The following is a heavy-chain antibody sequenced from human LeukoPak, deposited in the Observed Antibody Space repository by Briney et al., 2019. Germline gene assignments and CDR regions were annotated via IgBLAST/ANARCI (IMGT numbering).Heavy chain of an antibody. CDR1: GFTFSNFW. D-gene: IGHD1-20*01. J-gene: IGHJ4*02. CDR2: IDPDGSET. Sequence: GGSLRLSCAASGFTFSNFWMSWVRQAPGKGLELVANIDPDGSETQYVGSVKGRFTASRDNAKNSLYLQMNSLRAEDTAIYYCARIWYFGDNNWRYFDYWGQGTLVTVSS. CDR3: ARIWYFGDNNWRYFDY. V-gene: IGHV3-7*01.